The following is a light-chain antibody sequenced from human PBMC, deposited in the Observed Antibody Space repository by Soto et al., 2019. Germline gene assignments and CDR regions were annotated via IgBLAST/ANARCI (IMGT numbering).Light chain of an antibody. V-gene: IGLV2-14*01. J-gene: IGLJ7*01. CDR2: DVS. Sequence: QSALTQTASVSGSPGQSITISCTGTSTDVGGYNFVSWYQQYPGKAPKLIVYDVSTRPSGVSDRFSGFKAGNTASLTITGLQAEVVADDYCNSYTDSNTVLFGGGTQLTVI. CDR1: STDVGGYNF. CDR3: NSYTDSNTVL.